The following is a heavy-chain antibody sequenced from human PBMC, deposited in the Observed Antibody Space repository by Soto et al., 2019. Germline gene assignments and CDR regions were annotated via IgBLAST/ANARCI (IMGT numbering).Heavy chain of an antibody. Sequence: EEQLVESGGGFVVPGGSLRVSCAASGFTFSNYWMHWVRQVPGKGLVWVSRVNFDGRTTNYADSVKGRFTISRDNARNTVYLQMNRLTAEDTAVYCCGRGIQTYYGVDVLRKGTTVTVSS. CDR3: GRGIQTYYGVDV. CDR1: GFTFSNYW. CDR2: VNFDGRTT. V-gene: IGHV3-74*01. D-gene: IGHD3-10*01. J-gene: IGHJ6*04.